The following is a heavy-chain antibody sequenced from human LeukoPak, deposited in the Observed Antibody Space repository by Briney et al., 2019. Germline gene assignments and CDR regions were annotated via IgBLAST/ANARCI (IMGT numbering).Heavy chain of an antibody. CDR2: ISGSGGST. J-gene: IGHJ4*02. Sequence: AGGSLRLSCAASGFSVSSDYMSWVRQAPGKGLEWVSSISGSGGSTYYADSVKGRFTISRDNSKNTLYLQMNSLRAEDTAVYYCAKDDIAARPNYWGQGTLVTVSS. CDR1: GFSVSSDY. V-gene: IGHV3-23*01. D-gene: IGHD6-6*01. CDR3: AKDDIAARPNY.